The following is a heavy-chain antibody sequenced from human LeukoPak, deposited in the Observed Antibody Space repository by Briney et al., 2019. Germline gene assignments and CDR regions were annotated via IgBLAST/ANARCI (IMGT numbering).Heavy chain of an antibody. J-gene: IGHJ5*02. CDR1: GFTFSDYY. D-gene: IGHD6-13*01. CDR3: ARESPGIAAAGDWFDP. CDR2: ISRSGTTI. Sequence: GGSLRLSCAASGFTFSDYYMTWIRQAPGKGLEWVSYISRSGTTIYYADSVKGRFTISRDNAKNSLYLQMNSLRAEDTAVYYCARESPGIAAAGDWFDPWGQGTLVTVSS. V-gene: IGHV3-11*04.